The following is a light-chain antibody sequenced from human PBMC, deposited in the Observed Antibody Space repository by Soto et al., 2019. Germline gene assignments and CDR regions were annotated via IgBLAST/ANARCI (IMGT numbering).Light chain of an antibody. V-gene: IGKV3-15*01. CDR1: QSVSGK. Sequence: EIVMTQSPATLSVSPGERATLSCSASQSVSGKLAWYQQKPGQAPRLLIYGASTRATGFPARFSGSGSGTEFTLTISSLQSEDFAVYYCQQYNNWPYTFGQGTKLEIK. CDR3: QQYNNWPYT. J-gene: IGKJ2*01. CDR2: GAS.